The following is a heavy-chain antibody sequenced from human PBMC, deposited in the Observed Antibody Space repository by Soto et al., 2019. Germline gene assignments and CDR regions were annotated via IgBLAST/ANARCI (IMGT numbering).Heavy chain of an antibody. D-gene: IGHD6-13*01. J-gene: IGHJ6*02. CDR3: ARDRVAAVGPRYYYYGMDV. Sequence: GGSLRLSCAASGFTFSSYWMSWVRQAPGKGLEWVANIKQDGSEKYYVDSVKGRFTISRDNAKNSLYLQMNSLRAEDTAVYYCARDRVAAVGPRYYYYGMDVWGQGTTVTVSS. V-gene: IGHV3-7*05. CDR2: IKQDGSEK. CDR1: GFTFSSYW.